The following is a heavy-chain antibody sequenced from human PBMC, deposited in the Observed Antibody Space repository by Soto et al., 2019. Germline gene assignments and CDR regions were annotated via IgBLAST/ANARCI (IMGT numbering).Heavy chain of an antibody. Sequence: ESGPTLVNPTQTLTLTCTFSGFSLSTSGMCVSWIRQPPGKALEWLALIDWDDDKYYSTSLKTRLTISKDTSKNQVVLTMTNMDPVDTATYYCARIPTTQLVRATDYYYYGMDVWGQGTTVTVSS. D-gene: IGHD6-6*01. J-gene: IGHJ6*02. CDR3: ARIPTTQLVRATDYYYYGMDV. CDR2: IDWDDDK. CDR1: GFSLSTSGMC. V-gene: IGHV2-70*01.